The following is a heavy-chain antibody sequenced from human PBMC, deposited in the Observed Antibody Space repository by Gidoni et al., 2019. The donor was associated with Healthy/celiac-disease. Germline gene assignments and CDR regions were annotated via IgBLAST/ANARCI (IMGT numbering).Heavy chain of an antibody. D-gene: IGHD6-19*01. CDR1: RGTFSSRA. Sequence: QLQLVQSGAEGKKPGSSVKVSCKASRGTFSSRAISWVRQAPGQGLEWMGGIIPIFGTANYAQKFQGRVTITADKSTSTAYMELSSLRSEDTAVYYCARGNSSGWYRGFDAFDIWGQGTMVTVSS. CDR3: ARGNSSGWYRGFDAFDI. V-gene: IGHV1-69*06. CDR2: IIPIFGTA. J-gene: IGHJ3*02.